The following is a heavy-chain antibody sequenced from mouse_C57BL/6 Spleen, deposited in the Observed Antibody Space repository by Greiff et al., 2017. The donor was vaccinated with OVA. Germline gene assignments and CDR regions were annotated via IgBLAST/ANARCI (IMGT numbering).Heavy chain of an antibody. CDR2: IDPSDSYT. D-gene: IGHD6-1*01. CDR1: GYTFTSYW. CDR3: ASGSALNY. Sequence: QVQLKQPGAELVKPGASVKLSCKASGYTFTSYWMQWVKQRPGQGLEWIGEIDPSDSYTNYNQKFKGKATLTVDTSSSTAYMQLSSLTSEDSAVYYCASGSALNYWGQGTTLTVSS. V-gene: IGHV1-50*01. J-gene: IGHJ2*01.